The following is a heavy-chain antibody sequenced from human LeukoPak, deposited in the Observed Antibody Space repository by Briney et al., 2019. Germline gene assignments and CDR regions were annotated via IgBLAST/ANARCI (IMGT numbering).Heavy chain of an antibody. CDR3: AKAANYNWNYDYYYYTDV. D-gene: IGHD1-7*01. Sequence: GGSLRLSCAASGFTFSSYAMSWVRQAPGKGLEWVSAISGSGGSTYYADSVKGRFTISRDNSKNTLYLQMNSLRAEDTAVYYCAKAANYNWNYDYYYYTDVWGKGTTVTVSS. V-gene: IGHV3-23*01. CDR1: GFTFSSYA. CDR2: ISGSGGST. J-gene: IGHJ6*03.